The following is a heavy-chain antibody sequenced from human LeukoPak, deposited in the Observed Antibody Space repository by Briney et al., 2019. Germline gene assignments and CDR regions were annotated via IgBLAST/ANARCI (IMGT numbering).Heavy chain of an antibody. CDR1: GFTMSHYG. D-gene: IGHD3/OR15-3a*01. Sequence: QTGGSLRLSCAASGFTMSHYGVSWVRQAPGKGLEWISGIRSAVETTHYADSVKGRFIISRDDSKNALSLQLNSLRPEDTAPYYCAKHFCTGLDCSLFDSWGQGTLVTVSS. CDR2: IRSAVETT. J-gene: IGHJ4*02. CDR3: AKHFCTGLDCSLFDS. V-gene: IGHV3-23*01.